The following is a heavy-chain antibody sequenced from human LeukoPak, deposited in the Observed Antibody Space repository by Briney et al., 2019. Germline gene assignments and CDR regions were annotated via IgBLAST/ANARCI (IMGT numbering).Heavy chain of an antibody. CDR3: ARHVGKWGCDY. D-gene: IGHD3-16*01. Sequence: SQTLSLTCAVSGGSISSGGYTWSWIRQPPGKGLEWIGYIYHSGSTYYNPSLKSRVTISVDRSKNQFSLKLSSVTAADTAVYYCARHVGKWGCDYWGPGTLVTVSS. V-gene: IGHV4-30-2*01. CDR2: IYHSGST. J-gene: IGHJ4*02. CDR1: GGSISSGGYT.